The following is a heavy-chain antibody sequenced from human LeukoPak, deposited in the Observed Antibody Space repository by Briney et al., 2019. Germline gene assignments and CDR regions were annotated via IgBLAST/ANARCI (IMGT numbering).Heavy chain of an antibody. Sequence: GASVKVSCKASGYTFTSYGISWVRQAPGQGLEWMGWISAYNGNTNYAQKLQGRVTMTTDTSTSTAYMELRSLRSDDTAVYYCARDSPEYSSSRYNRFPDYWGQGTLVTVSS. V-gene: IGHV1-18*01. J-gene: IGHJ4*02. CDR2: ISAYNGNT. D-gene: IGHD6-13*01. CDR3: ARDSPEYSSSRYNRFPDY. CDR1: GYTFTSYG.